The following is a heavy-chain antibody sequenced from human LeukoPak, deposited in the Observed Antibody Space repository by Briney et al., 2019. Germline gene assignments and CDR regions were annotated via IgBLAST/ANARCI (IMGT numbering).Heavy chain of an antibody. CDR1: GYRFTSYW. J-gene: IGHJ6*03. CDR2: IYPGESDI. CDR3: ARVALSYYYGSGRQKYYYYYHMDV. V-gene: IGHV5-51*01. Sequence: GESLKISRKGSGYRFTSYWIGWVRQMPGKSLECRGIIYPGESDIRYSPSFQGQVTLSADESISTAYLQWSSLKASDTAMYYCARVALSYYYGSGRQKYYYYYHMDVWGKGTTVTISS. D-gene: IGHD3-10*01.